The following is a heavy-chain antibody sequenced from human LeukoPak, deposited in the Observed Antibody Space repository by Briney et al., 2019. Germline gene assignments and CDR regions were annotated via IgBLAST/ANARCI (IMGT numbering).Heavy chain of an antibody. CDR3: AKSIAVAFYS. CDR2: ISGSGAGT. CDR1: GFTFSSFA. V-gene: IGHV3-23*01. Sequence: PGGSLRLSCAASGFTFSSFAMSWVRQAPGKGLDWVSSISGSGAGTYYADSVKGRFTISRDNSKNTLYLQMNSLRAEDTAVYYCAKSIAVAFYSWGQGILVTVSS. J-gene: IGHJ4*02. D-gene: IGHD6-19*01.